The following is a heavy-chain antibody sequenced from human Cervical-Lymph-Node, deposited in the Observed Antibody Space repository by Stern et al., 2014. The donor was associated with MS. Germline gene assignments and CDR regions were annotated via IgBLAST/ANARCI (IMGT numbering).Heavy chain of an antibody. CDR2: MNPNSGNK. CDR3: ARVRFYGSGIYYALGDGMDV. J-gene: IGHJ6*02. V-gene: IGHV1-8*01. Sequence: QVQLGQSGAEVKKPGASVKVSCKASGYTFTNYNIDWVRQATGQGLEWMGWMNPNSGNKGYAQRFQGRVTMTRDTSTSTAYMELSSLKAEDTAVYYCARVRFYGSGIYYALGDGMDVWGQGTTVTVSS. CDR1: GYTFTNYN. D-gene: IGHD3-10*01.